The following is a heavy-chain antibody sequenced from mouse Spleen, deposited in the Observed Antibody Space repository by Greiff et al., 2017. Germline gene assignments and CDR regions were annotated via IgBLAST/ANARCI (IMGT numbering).Heavy chain of an antibody. J-gene: IGHJ3*01. V-gene: IGHV2-2*01. D-gene: IGHD2-10*02. CDR1: GFSLTSYG. CDR3: ATGYGNYESWFAY. CDR2: IWSGGST. Sequence: QVQLQQSGPGLVQPSQSLSITCTVSGFSLTSYGVHWVRQSPGKGLEWLGVIWSGGSTDYNAAFISRLSISKDNSKSQVFFKMNSLQADDTAIYYCATGYGNYESWFAYWGQGTLVTVSA.